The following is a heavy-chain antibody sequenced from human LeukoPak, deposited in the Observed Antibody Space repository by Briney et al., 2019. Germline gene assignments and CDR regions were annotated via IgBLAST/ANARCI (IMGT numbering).Heavy chain of an antibody. CDR3: AKDKGYYYDGSGYSYFDY. CDR1: GFTFDDYT. J-gene: IGHJ4*02. D-gene: IGHD3-22*01. V-gene: IGHV3-43*01. Sequence: PGGSLRLSCAASGFTFDDYTMHWVRQAPGKGPEWVSLISWDGGSTYYADSVKGRFTISRDNSKNSLFLQMNSLSTEDTALYYCAKDKGYYYDGSGYSYFDYWGQGTPVTVSS. CDR2: ISWDGGST.